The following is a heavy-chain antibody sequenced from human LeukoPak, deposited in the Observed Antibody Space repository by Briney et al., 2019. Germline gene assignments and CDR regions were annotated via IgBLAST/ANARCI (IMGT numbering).Heavy chain of an antibody. D-gene: IGHD3-10*01. Sequence: ASVKVSCKASGFTFTDYYMHWVRQAPGQGLEWMGWINPNSGGTNYAQKFQGRVTMTRDTSISTAYMELSRLRSDDTAIYYCAKDLGYYNSGSYSYYFDCWGQGTLVTVSS. CDR1: GFTFTDYY. J-gene: IGHJ4*02. CDR2: INPNSGGT. CDR3: AKDLGYYNSGSYSYYFDC. V-gene: IGHV1-2*02.